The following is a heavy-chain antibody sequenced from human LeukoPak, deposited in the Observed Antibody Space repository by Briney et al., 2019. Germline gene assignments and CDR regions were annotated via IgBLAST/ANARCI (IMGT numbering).Heavy chain of an antibody. J-gene: IGHJ4*02. D-gene: IGHD6-19*01. CDR1: GYTFSSYA. CDR2: IIPIFGIA. V-gene: IGHV1-69*04. Sequence: SVKVSCKASGYTFSSYAISWVRQAPGQGLEWMGRIIPIFGIADYAQKFQGRVTITADKSTSTAYMELSSLRSEDTAVYYCARGSPSPSGPVDYWGQGTLVTVSS. CDR3: ARGSPSPSGPVDY.